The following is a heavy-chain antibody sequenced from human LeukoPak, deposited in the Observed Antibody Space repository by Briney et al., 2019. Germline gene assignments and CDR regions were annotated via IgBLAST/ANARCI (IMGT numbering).Heavy chain of an antibody. D-gene: IGHD5-12*01. V-gene: IGHV4-4*07. CDR2: IYTSGST. J-gene: IGHJ4*02. CDR3: AREGGSIYFDY. CDR1: GGSISSYY. Sequence: GSLRLSCTVSGGSISSYYGSWIRQPAGKGLEWIGRIYTSGSTNYNPSLKSRVTMSVDTSKNQFSLKLSSVTAADTAVYYCAREGGSIYFDYWGQGTLVTVSS.